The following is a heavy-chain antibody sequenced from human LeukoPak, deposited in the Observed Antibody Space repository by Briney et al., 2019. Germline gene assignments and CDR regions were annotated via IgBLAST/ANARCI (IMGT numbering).Heavy chain of an antibody. D-gene: IGHD3-10*01. Sequence: GGSLRLSCAASGFTFSSYSMNWVRQAPGKGLEWVAFIRYDGSNKYYADSVKGRFTISRDNSKNTLYLQMNSLRAEDTAVYYCAKAPSITMVRGVISYYYGMDVWGQGTTVTVSS. J-gene: IGHJ6*02. CDR2: IRYDGSNK. CDR3: AKAPSITMVRGVISYYYGMDV. CDR1: GFTFSSYS. V-gene: IGHV3-30*02.